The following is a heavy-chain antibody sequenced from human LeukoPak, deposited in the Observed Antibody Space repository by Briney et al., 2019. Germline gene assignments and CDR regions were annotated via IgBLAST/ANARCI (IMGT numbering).Heavy chain of an antibody. CDR1: GGTFSSYA. CDR2: IIPIFGTA. CDR3: ARDAEYSSSWFDP. D-gene: IGHD6-6*01. V-gene: IGHV1-69*05. Sequence: SVKVSCKASGGTFSSYAISWVRQAPGQGLEWMGGIIPIFGTANYAQKFQGRVTITTDESTSTAYMELSSLRSEDTAVYYCARDAEYSSSWFDPWGQGTLVTVSS. J-gene: IGHJ5*02.